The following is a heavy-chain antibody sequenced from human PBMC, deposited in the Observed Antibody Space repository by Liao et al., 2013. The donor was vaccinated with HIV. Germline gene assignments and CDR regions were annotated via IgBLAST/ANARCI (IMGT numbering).Heavy chain of an antibody. CDR1: GASISSGNFY. CDR2: IYTSGST. J-gene: IGHJ5*02. V-gene: IGHV4-61*02. D-gene: IGHD3-3*01. CDR3: ARVDQYYDYWRGYENWFDP. Sequence: QVQLQESGPGLVKPSQTLTLTCNVSGASISSGNFYWSWIRQPAGSGLEWLGRIYTSGSTNYNPSLKSRVTMSVDTSKNQFSLKLSSVTAADTAVYYCARVDQYYDYWRGYENWFDPWGQGTLVTVSS.